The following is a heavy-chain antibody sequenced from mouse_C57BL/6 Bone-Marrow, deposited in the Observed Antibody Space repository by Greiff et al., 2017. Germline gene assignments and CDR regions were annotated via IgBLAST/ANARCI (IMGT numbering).Heavy chain of an antibody. Sequence: QVQLQQSGAELAKPGASVKLSCKASGYTFTSYWMHWVKQRPGQGLEWIGYINPSSGYTKYNQKFKDKATLTADQSSSTAYMQLSSLTYDDSAVYYCAREGIYYGNSWVAYGGQGTLVTVSA. CDR2: INPSSGYT. V-gene: IGHV1-7*01. J-gene: IGHJ3*01. CDR3: AREGIYYGNSWVAY. D-gene: IGHD2-1*01. CDR1: GYTFTSYW.